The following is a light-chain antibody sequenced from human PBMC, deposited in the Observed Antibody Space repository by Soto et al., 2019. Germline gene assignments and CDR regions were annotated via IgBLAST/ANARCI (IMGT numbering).Light chain of an antibody. CDR1: SGHSSYA. CDR3: QTWGTGIHYV. CDR2: LNSDGSH. V-gene: IGLV4-69*01. J-gene: IGLJ1*01. Sequence: QLVLTQSPSASASLGASVKLTCTLSSGHSSYATAWHQQQPEKGPRYLMKLNSDGSHSKGDGIPDRFSGSSSGAERYLTISSLQSEVEADYYCQTWGTGIHYVFGTGTKVTVL.